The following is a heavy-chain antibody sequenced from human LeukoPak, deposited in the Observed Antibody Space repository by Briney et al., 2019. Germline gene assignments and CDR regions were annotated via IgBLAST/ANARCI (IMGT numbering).Heavy chain of an antibody. J-gene: IGHJ4*02. CDR2: ISYDGSKK. Sequence: GGSLRLSCAASGFTFSSSAMQWVRQAPGKGLEWVAVISYDGSKKYYADSVKGRFTISRDDSKNTLHLQMNGLRGEDTAVYYCARSRSASTSGWYDYFDYWGRGTLVTVSS. V-gene: IGHV3-30*04. CDR3: ARSRSASTSGWYDYFDY. CDR1: GFTFSSSA. D-gene: IGHD6-19*01.